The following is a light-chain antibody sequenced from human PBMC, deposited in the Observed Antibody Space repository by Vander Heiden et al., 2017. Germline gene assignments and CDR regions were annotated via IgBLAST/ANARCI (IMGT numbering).Light chain of an antibody. Sequence: QSALTQPPSVSAAPGQKVTTSCSGSSSNIGSTYVSWYQQLPGTAPKLLIYDNNKRPSGIPDRFSGSKSGTSATLGITGVQTGDEADYYCGTWDTSLSVVVFGGGTKLTVL. J-gene: IGLJ2*01. CDR1: SSNIGSTY. CDR3: GTWDTSLSVVV. CDR2: DNN. V-gene: IGLV1-51*01.